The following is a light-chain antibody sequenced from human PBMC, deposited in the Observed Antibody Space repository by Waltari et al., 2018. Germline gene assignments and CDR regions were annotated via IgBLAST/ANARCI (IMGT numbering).Light chain of an antibody. V-gene: IGLV6-57*04. CDR1: SGSIASNY. Sequence: NFMLTQPHSVSESPGKTVTISCTRSSGSIASNYVQWYQQRPGSAPTTVIYEDNQKPAGFPLRFSGSIYRSSNSASLTISGLKTEDEAAYYCQSYDGNNWVFGGGTKLTVL. CDR2: EDN. CDR3: QSYDGNNWV. J-gene: IGLJ3*02.